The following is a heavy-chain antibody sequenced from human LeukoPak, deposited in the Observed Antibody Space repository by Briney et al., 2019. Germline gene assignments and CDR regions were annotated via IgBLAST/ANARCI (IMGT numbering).Heavy chain of an antibody. J-gene: IGHJ4*02. CDR1: GGSISSGGYY. V-gene: IGHV4-31*03. Sequence: SETLSLTCTVSGGSISSGGYYWSWIRQHPGKGLEWIGYIYYSGSTYYNPSLKSRVTISADTSKNRFSLKLISVTTADTAVYYCARARSAAGNLDYWGQGTLVTVSS. D-gene: IGHD6-13*01. CDR3: ARARSAAGNLDY. CDR2: IYYSGST.